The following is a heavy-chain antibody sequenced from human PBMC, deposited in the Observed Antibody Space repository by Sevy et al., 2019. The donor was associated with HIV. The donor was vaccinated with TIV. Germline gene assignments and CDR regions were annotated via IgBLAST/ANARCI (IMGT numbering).Heavy chain of an antibody. CDR1: GFTFSSYE. CDR2: ISNTSSTI. Sequence: GGSLRLSCAASGFTFSSYEIHWVRQAPGKGLEWLSSISNTSSTIYYANSVKGRFTISRDNANNSLYLQVNSLRAEDTAVYYCARGDYGTGAYYNLYYFEFWGQGTLVTVSS. CDR3: ARGDYGTGAYYNLYYFEF. D-gene: IGHD3-10*01. V-gene: IGHV3-48*03. J-gene: IGHJ4*02.